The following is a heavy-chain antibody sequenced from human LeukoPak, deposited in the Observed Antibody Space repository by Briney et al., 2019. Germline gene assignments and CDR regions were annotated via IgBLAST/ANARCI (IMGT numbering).Heavy chain of an antibody. D-gene: IGHD5-18*01. CDR3: ARARRGTAMVDY. Sequence: PGGSLRLSCAASGFTFSSYWMHWVRQAPGKGLVWVSRINSDGSSTSYADSVKGRFTISRDNAKNTLYLQMNSPRAEDTAVYYCARARRGTAMVDYWGQGTLVTVSA. CDR2: INSDGSST. J-gene: IGHJ4*02. CDR1: GFTFSSYW. V-gene: IGHV3-74*01.